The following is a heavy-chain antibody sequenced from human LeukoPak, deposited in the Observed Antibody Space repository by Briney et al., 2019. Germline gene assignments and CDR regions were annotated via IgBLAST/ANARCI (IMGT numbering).Heavy chain of an antibody. CDR2: IYYSGTT. CDR3: ARHGGYSSPYLH. Sequence: SETLSLTCTVSGDSISNYYWSWIRQPPGKGLECMGYIYYSGTTNYNPSLKSRVTISVDTSKNQFSLKLSSVTAADTAAYYCARHGGYSSPYLHWGQGTLVTVSS. CDR1: GDSISNYY. V-gene: IGHV4-59*08. D-gene: IGHD6-13*01. J-gene: IGHJ1*01.